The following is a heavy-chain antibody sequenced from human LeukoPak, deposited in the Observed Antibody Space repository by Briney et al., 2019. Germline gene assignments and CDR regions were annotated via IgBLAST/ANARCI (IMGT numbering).Heavy chain of an antibody. Sequence: GGSLRLPCAASGFTFSSYSMNWVRQAPGKGLEWVSSISSSSSYIYYADSVKGRFTISRDNAKNSLYLQMNSLRAEDTAVYYCARDRDSSGYYPHFSYWGQGTLVTVSS. CDR3: ARDRDSSGYYPHFSY. CDR2: ISSSSSYI. J-gene: IGHJ4*02. CDR1: GFTFSSYS. V-gene: IGHV3-21*01. D-gene: IGHD3-22*01.